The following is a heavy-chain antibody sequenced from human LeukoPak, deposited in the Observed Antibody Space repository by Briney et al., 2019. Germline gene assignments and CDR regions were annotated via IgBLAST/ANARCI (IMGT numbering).Heavy chain of an antibody. CDR2: IYSGGDM. Sequence: PGGSLRLSCAASGFTVSSNHMNWVRQAPGKGLEWVSVIYSGGDMYYADSVKGRFTISRDNSKNTLYLQMNSLRAEDTAVYYCARAERGGGKHFDYWGQGALVTVSS. CDR1: GFTVSSNH. V-gene: IGHV3-53*01. J-gene: IGHJ4*02. CDR3: ARAERGGGKHFDY. D-gene: IGHD3-10*01.